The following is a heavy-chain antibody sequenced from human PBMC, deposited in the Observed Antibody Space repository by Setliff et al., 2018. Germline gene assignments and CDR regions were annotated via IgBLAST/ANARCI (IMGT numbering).Heavy chain of an antibody. CDR2: VFPNGAS. J-gene: IGHJ4*02. V-gene: IGHV4-59*01. CDR3: AKGGTYRYFDF. D-gene: IGHD1-1*01. Sequence: SETLSLTCSVSGDSMSGASIWSWIRQPPGRGLEFMGYVFPNGASKYDPSFKSRLTISVDTSKNQFSLRLTSVTAADTAFYFCAKGGTYRYFDFWGQGTLVTVSS. CDR1: GDSMSGAS.